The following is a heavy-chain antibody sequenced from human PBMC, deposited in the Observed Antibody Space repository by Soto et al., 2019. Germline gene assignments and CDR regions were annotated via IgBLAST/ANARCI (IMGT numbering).Heavy chain of an antibody. CDR2: IYTSGST. CDR3: ARDNILGILYGGMDV. V-gene: IGHV4-4*07. J-gene: IGHJ6*02. D-gene: IGHD3-3*01. Sequence: SETLSLTCTVSGGSISSYYWSWIRQPAGKGLEWIGRIYTSGSTNYNPSLKSRVTISVDTSKNQFSLKLSSVTAADTAVYYCARDNILGILYGGMDVWGQGTTVTVSS. CDR1: GGSISSYY.